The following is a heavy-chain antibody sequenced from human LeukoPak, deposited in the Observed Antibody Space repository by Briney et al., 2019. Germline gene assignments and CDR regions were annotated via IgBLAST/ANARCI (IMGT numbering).Heavy chain of an antibody. Sequence: SETLSLTCTVSGYSISSGYYWSWIRQPPGKGLEWIGYIYYSGSTNYNPSLKSRVTISVDTSKNQFSLKLSSVTAADTAVYYCARLSSGWQPFDYWGQGTLVTVSS. D-gene: IGHD6-19*01. V-gene: IGHV4-59*08. J-gene: IGHJ4*02. CDR2: IYYSGST. CDR1: GYSISSGYY. CDR3: ARLSSGWQPFDY.